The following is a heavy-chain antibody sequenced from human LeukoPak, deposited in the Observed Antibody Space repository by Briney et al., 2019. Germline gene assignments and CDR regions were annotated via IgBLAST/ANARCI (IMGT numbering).Heavy chain of an antibody. CDR2: ITSDGRSA. J-gene: IGHJ5*01. V-gene: IGHV3-74*01. CDR3: ARGASTWYDS. Sequence: GGSLRLSCAASGFTSSSYWMHWVRQAPGKGLVWVSRITSDGRSASYADSVKGRFTMSRDNAKNTLYLQMNSLRAEETAVYYCARGASTWYDSWGQGTLVTVSS. CDR1: GFTSSSYW. D-gene: IGHD2-2*01.